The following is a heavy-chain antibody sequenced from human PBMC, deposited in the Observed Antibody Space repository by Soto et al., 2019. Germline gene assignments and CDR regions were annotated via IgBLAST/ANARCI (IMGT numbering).Heavy chain of an antibody. Sequence: PGGSLRLSCAASGFTFSSYAMHWVRQAPGKGLEWVAVISYDGSNKYYADSVKGRFTISRDNSKNTLYLQMNSLRAEDTAVYYCARGRDTYYSYYAMDVWGQGTTVTLSS. D-gene: IGHD5-18*01. V-gene: IGHV3-30-3*01. CDR3: ARGRDTYYSYYAMDV. J-gene: IGHJ6*02. CDR2: ISYDGSNK. CDR1: GFTFSSYA.